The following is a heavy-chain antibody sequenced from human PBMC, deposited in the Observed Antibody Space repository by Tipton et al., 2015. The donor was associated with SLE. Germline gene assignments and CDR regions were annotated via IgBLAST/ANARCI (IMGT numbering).Heavy chain of an antibody. V-gene: IGHV4-59*08. CDR3: ARLIAVSNTVDWFDP. Sequence: TLSLTCTVSGGSISSDYWSWIRQPPGKGLEWIGYVYYSGSTNYNPSLKSRVTISVETSKSQFSLKLNSVDAADTAVYYCARLIAVSNTVDWFDPWGQGTLVTFSS. CDR1: GGSISSDY. D-gene: IGHD6-19*01. CDR2: VYYSGST. J-gene: IGHJ5*02.